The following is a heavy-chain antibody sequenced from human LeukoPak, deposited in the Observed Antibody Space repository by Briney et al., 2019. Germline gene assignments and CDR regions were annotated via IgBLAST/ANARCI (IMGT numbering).Heavy chain of an antibody. CDR2: IRYDGSNK. D-gene: IGHD3-9*01. J-gene: IGHJ3*02. CDR1: GFTFSSYG. Sequence: GGSLRLSCAASGFTFSSYGMHWVRQAPGKGLEWVAFIRYDGSNKYYADSVKGRFTISRDNSKNTLYLQMNSLRAEDTAVYYCAKRDDDILTGYNKNAFDIWGQGTMVTVSS. V-gene: IGHV3-30*02. CDR3: AKRDDDILTGYNKNAFDI.